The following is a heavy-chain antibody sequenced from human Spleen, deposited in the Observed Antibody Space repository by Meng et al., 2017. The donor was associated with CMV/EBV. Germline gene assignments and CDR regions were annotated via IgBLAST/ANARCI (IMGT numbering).Heavy chain of an antibody. D-gene: IGHD2-15*01. CDR3: AHSDYCSGGTCTFDY. V-gene: IGHV2-5*01. CDR1: VARCPRGMV. J-gene: IGHJ4*02. CDR2: MYWYDDQ. Sequence: VARCPRGMVGGQTRQPLGKVVELFSLMYWYDDQRYRPSLKSRLTITKDTSNNQVVLTMANMDPVDTATYYCAHSDYCSGGTCTFDYWGQGTLVTVSS.